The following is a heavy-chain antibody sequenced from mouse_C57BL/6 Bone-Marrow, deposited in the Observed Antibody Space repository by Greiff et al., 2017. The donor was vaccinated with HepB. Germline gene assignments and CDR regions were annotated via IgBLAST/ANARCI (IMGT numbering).Heavy chain of an antibody. J-gene: IGHJ1*03. V-gene: IGHV2-2*01. CDR3: ARGDYYGSIYGYFDV. CDR2: IWSGGST. CDR1: GFSLTSYG. Sequence: VKLMESGPGLVQPSQSLSITCTVSGFSLTSYGVHWVRQSPGKGLEWLGVIWSGGSTDYNAAFISRLSISKDNSKSQVFFKMNSLQADDTAIYYCARGDYYGSIYGYFDVGGTGTTVTVSS. D-gene: IGHD1-1*01.